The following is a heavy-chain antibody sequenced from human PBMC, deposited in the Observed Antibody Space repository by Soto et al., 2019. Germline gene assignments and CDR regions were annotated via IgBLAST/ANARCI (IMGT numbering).Heavy chain of an antibody. CDR3: ARWVSATDFDS. D-gene: IGHD2-8*01. Sequence: QVRLVQSGAEVKKPGASVKVSCKASGYTFSRFEIHWVRQAAGQGLEWMGWMNPNNGDTGHAQKFQGRVTMTRNTSISTAFMELRSLRSEDTAMFYCARWVSATDFDSWGQGTLVTVSS. V-gene: IGHV1-8*01. CDR2: MNPNNGDT. J-gene: IGHJ4*02. CDR1: GYTFSRFE.